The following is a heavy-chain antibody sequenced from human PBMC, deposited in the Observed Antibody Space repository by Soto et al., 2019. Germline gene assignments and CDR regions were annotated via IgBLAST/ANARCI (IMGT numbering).Heavy chain of an antibody. J-gene: IGHJ6*02. CDR3: ARDTVVSPGDNYGMDV. CDR2: IYYSGNT. V-gene: IGHV4-39*02. CDR1: GGSISSNYYY. Sequence: SETLSLTCAVSGGSISSNYYYWGWIRQPPGKGLEWIGSIYYSGNTYYNPSLKSRVTISVDTSKNQFSLKLTSVTAADTAMYYCARDTVVSPGDNYGMDVWGQGTTVTVS. D-gene: IGHD2-21*02.